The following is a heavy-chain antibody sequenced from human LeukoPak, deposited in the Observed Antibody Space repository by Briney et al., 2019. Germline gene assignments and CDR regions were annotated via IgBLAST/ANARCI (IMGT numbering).Heavy chain of an antibody. V-gene: IGHV4-38-2*01. D-gene: IGHD3-3*01. Sequence: SETLSPTCAVSGYSISSGYYWGWIRQPPGKGLEWIGSIYHSGSTYYNPSLKSRVTISVDTSKNQFSLKLSSVTAADTAVYYCARVTIFGVPNFDYWGQGTLVTVSS. CDR3: ARVTIFGVPNFDY. J-gene: IGHJ4*02. CDR2: IYHSGST. CDR1: GYSISSGYY.